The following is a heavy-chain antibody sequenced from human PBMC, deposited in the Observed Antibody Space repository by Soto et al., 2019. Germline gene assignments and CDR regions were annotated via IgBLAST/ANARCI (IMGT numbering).Heavy chain of an antibody. V-gene: IGHV3-30*18. CDR1: RFTFNTYG. J-gene: IGHJ4*02. Sequence: QVQLVESGGGVVQPGRSLRLSCAASRFTFNTYGMHWVRQGPGRGLEWVAVVSYDGSTQYYADSVKGRFTISRDNSKNTLYLQLNSLRTEDTAVYYCAKETGRYNSGFDFWGQGTLVTVSS. CDR2: VSYDGSTQ. CDR3: AKETGRYNSGFDF. D-gene: IGHD6-19*01.